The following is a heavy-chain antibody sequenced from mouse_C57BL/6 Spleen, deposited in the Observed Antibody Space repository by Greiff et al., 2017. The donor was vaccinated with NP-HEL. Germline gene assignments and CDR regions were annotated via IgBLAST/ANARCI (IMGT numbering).Heavy chain of an antibody. CDR1: GFNIKDDY. V-gene: IGHV14-4*01. D-gene: IGHD2-1*01. J-gene: IGHJ2*01. Sequence: VQLQQSGAELVRPGASVKLSCTASGFNIKDDYMHWVKQRPEQGLEWIGWIDPENGDTEYASKFPGKATLTADTSSNTAYLQLSSLTSEDTAVYYCTRSPMVLDYWGQGTTLTVSS. CDR2: IDPENGDT. CDR3: TRSPMVLDY.